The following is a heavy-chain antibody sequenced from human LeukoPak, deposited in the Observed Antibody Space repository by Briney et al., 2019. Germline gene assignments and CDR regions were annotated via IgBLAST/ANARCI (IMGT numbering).Heavy chain of an antibody. D-gene: IGHD3-22*01. CDR1: GYTFTSYD. J-gene: IGHJ5*02. CDR3: ARTYYYDSSGYYNWFDP. V-gene: IGHV1-8*01. CDR2: MNPDSGNT. Sequence: ASVKVSCKASGYTFTSYDINWVRRATGQGLEWMGWMNPDSGNTGYAQKFQGRVTMTRNTSISTTYMELSSLRSEDTAVYYCARTYYYDSSGYYNWFDPWGQGTLVTVSS.